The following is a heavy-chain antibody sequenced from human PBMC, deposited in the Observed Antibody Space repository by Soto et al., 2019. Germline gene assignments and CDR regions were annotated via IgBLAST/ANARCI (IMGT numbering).Heavy chain of an antibody. CDR1: GGSISRYY. D-gene: IGHD2-21*01. Sequence: SETLSLTCTVSGGSISRYYWSWIRQPPGKGLEWIGYIYYSGSTNYNPSLKSRVTISVDTSKNQFSLKLSSVTAADTAVYYCARKNFCGGDCYPYYNYVMDAWGQGTRVTVSS. CDR3: ARKNFCGGDCYPYYNYVMDA. J-gene: IGHJ6*02. CDR2: IYYSGST. V-gene: IGHV4-59*01.